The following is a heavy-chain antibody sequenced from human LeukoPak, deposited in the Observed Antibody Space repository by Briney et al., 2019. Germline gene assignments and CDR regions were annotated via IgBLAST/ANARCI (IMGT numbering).Heavy chain of an antibody. Sequence: GASVTVSCKASGYTFTSYDINWVRQAAGQGLEWMGWMNPNSGNTGYAQKFQGRVTMTRNTSISTAYMELSSLRSEDTAVYYCARRLYMYATGFDYWGQGTLVTVSS. CDR3: ARRLYMYATGFDY. V-gene: IGHV1-8*01. CDR1: GYTFTSYD. J-gene: IGHJ4*02. D-gene: IGHD2-8*01. CDR2: MNPNSGNT.